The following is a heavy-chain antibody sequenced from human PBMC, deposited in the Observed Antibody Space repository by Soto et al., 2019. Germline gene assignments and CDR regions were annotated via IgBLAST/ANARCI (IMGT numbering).Heavy chain of an antibody. CDR3: ARDGTGYSSGWYYFDY. CDR2: IIPIFGTA. D-gene: IGHD6-19*01. J-gene: IGHJ4*02. V-gene: IGHV1-69*13. Sequence: SVKVSCKASGGTFSSYAISWVRQAPGQGLEWMGGIIPIFGTANYAQKFQGRVTITADESTSTAYMELSSLRSEDTAVYYCARDGTGYSSGWYYFDYWGQGTLVTVSS. CDR1: GGTFSSYA.